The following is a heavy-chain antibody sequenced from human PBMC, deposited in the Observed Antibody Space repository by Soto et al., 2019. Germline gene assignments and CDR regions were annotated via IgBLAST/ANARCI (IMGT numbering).Heavy chain of an antibody. D-gene: IGHD2-2*02. V-gene: IGHV3-30*18. J-gene: IGHJ4*02. Sequence: GESLKISCAASGFTFNTYGMHWARQAPGKGLEWVAVISYDGSDKNYVASVQGRFTISKDNSKNTLYLQMKNLRPADTAVYYCAKSPNFCCSSPNCYKYYFDHWGQGTRVTVSS. CDR1: GFTFNTYG. CDR2: ISYDGSDK. CDR3: AKSPNFCCSSPNCYKYYFDH.